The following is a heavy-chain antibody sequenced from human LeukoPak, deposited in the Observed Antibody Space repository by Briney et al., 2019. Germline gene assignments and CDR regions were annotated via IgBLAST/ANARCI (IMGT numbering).Heavy chain of an antibody. CDR1: GFTFSSCS. CDR3: ARDVTYYYYMDV. V-gene: IGHV3-48*04. Sequence: GGSLRLSCAASGFTFSSCSMNWVRQAPGKGLEWVSYISSSSSTIYYADSVKGRFTISRDNAKNSLYLQMNSLRAEDTAVYYCARDVTYYYYMDVWGKGTTVTVSS. CDR2: ISSSSSTI. J-gene: IGHJ6*03. D-gene: IGHD2/OR15-2a*01.